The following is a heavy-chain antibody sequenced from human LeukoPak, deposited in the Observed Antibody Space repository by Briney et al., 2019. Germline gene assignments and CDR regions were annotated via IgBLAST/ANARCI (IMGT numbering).Heavy chain of an antibody. CDR2: ISSSSGTI. CDR1: VFTFSSYN. V-gene: IGHV3-48*04. CDR3: ARGGDPDY. Sequence: PGGSLRLSCAASVFTFSSYNLNWVRQAPGKGLEWVSYISSSSGTIFYADSVKGRFTISRDNAKNSLYLQMNSLRAEDTAVYYCARGGDPDYWGQGTLVTVSS. J-gene: IGHJ4*02. D-gene: IGHD2-21*02.